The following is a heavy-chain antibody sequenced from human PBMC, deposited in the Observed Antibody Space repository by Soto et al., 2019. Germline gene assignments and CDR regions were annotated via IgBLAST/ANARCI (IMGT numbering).Heavy chain of an antibody. J-gene: IGHJ4*02. CDR1: GGSFSGNY. CDR2: INPSGST. V-gene: IGHV4-34*01. CDR3: ARGSSSGSYWAY. Sequence: SETLSLSCSVYGGSFSGNYWSWGRQPPGKGLEWIGEINPSGSTNYNPSLKSRVTISLDTSKNQFSLKLSSVTAADTAVYYCARGSSSGSYWAYWGQGTLVTVSS. D-gene: IGHD3-10*01.